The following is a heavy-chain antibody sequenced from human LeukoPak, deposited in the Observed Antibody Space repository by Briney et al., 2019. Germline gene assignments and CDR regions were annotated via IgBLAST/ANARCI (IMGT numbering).Heavy chain of an antibody. CDR2: ISSSSSYI. D-gene: IGHD3-22*01. V-gene: IGHV3-21*01. J-gene: IGHJ4*02. CDR1: GFTFSSYW. CDR3: ARDLPIYYYDSSGYWDY. Sequence: GGSLRLSCAASGFTFSSYWMHWVRQAPGKGLEWVSSISSSSSYIYYADSVKGRFTISRDNAKNSLYLQMNSLRAEDTAVYYCARDLPIYYYDSSGYWDYWGQGTLVTVSS.